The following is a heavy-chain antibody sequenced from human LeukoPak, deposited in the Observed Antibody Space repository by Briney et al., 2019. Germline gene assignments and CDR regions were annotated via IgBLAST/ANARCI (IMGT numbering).Heavy chain of an antibody. CDR1: GFTFSSYG. CDR3: ARDNLHCSSTSCYDWFDP. D-gene: IGHD2-2*01. Sequence: GGSLRLSCAASGFTFSSYGMHWVRQAPGKGLEWVAVIWYDGSNKYYADSVKGRFTISRDNAKNSLYLQMNSLRAEDTAVYYCARDNLHCSSTSCYDWFDPWGQGTLVTVSS. J-gene: IGHJ5*02. CDR2: IWYDGSNK. V-gene: IGHV3-33*01.